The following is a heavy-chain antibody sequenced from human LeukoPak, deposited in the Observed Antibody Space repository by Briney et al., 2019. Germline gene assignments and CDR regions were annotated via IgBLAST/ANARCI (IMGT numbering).Heavy chain of an antibody. CDR3: AHSVNFFLRFLEWRGYYFDY. CDR1: GFSLSTSGVG. Sequence: SGPTLVNPTQTLTLTCTFSGFSLSTSGVGVGWIRQPPGKALEWLALIYWNDDKRYSPSLKSRLTITKDTSKNQVVLTMTNMDPVDTATYYCAHSVNFFLRFLEWRGYYFDYWGQGTLVTVSS. D-gene: IGHD3-3*01. J-gene: IGHJ4*02. CDR2: IYWNDDK. V-gene: IGHV2-5*01.